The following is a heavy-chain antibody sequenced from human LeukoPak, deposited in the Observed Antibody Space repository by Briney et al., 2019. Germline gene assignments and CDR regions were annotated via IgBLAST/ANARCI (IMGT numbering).Heavy chain of an antibody. J-gene: IGHJ6*03. CDR2: INSDGSST. Sequence: PGGSLRLSCAASGFTFSSYWMQWVRQAPGKGLVWVSRINSDGSSTNYADSVKGRFAISRDNAKNTLYLQMNSLRAEDTAVYYCARDSHQYYMDVWGKGTTVTVSS. CDR1: GFTFSSYW. V-gene: IGHV3-74*01. CDR3: ARDSHQYYMDV.